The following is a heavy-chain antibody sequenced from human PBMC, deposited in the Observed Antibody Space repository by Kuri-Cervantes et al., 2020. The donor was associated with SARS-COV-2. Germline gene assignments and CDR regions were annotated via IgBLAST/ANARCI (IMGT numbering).Heavy chain of an antibody. Sequence: GESLKISCAASGFIFFNHGMHWVRQAPGKGLEWVALISYDGTIDYYADSVRGRFTISRDISKKTVFLQMNSLTVEATAVYFCARDPAPQQSYYYGMDAWGHGTRVTVSS. J-gene: IGHJ6*02. CDR1: GFIFFNHG. CDR2: ISYDGTID. CDR3: ARDPAPQQSYYYGMDA. D-gene: IGHD4-11*01. V-gene: IGHV3-33*08.